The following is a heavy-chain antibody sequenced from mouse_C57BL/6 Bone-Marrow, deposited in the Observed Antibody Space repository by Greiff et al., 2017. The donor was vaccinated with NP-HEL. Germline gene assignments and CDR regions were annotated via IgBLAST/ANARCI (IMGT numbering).Heavy chain of an antibody. J-gene: IGHJ4*01. Sequence: EVQGVESGGGLVKPGGSLKLSCAASGFTFSDYGMHWVRQAPEKGLEWVAYISSGSSTIYYADTVKGRFTISRDNAKNTLFLQMTSLRSEDTAMYYCARQGWLLRGYAMDYWGQGTSVTVSS. CDR2: ISSGSSTI. V-gene: IGHV5-17*01. CDR1: GFTFSDYG. CDR3: ARQGWLLRGYAMDY. D-gene: IGHD2-3*01.